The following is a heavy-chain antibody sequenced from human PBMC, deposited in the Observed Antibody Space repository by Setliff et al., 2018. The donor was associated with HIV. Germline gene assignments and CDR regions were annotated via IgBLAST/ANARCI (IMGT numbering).Heavy chain of an antibody. J-gene: IGHJ6*03. D-gene: IGHD2-8*01. V-gene: IGHV5-10-1*01. CDR1: GYSFTSYW. Sequence: GESLKISCKGSGYSFTSYWISWVRQMPGKGLEWMGRIDPSDSYTNYSPSFQGHVTISADKSISTAYLQWSSLKASDTAMYYCARHANYYYYMDVWGKGTTVTAP. CDR2: IDPSDSYT. CDR3: ARHANYYYYMDV.